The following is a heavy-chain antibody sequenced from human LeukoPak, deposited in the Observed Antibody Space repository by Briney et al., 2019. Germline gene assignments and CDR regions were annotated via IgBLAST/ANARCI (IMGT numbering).Heavy chain of an antibody. CDR1: GDSVSSNSAA. CDR2: TYYRSKWYN. CDR3: ARGITGTTGRSGGYYFDY. V-gene: IGHV6-1*01. D-gene: IGHD1-20*01. Sequence: SQTLSLTCAISGDSVSSNSAAWNWIRQSPSRGLEWLGRTYYRSKWYNDYAVSVKSRITINPDTSKNQFSLQLNSVTPEDTAVTYCARGITGTTGRSGGYYFDYWGQGTLVTVSS. J-gene: IGHJ4*02.